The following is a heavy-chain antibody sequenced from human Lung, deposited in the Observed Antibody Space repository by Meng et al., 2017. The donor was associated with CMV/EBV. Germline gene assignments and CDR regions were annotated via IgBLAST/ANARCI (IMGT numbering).Heavy chain of an antibody. D-gene: IGHD3-10*01. CDR2: INPNSGGT. CDR3: ARAGYYYGSGSCDY. Sequence: AXVXVSXXASGYTFTDYYMHWVRQAPGQGLEWMGWINPNSGGTNYAQKFQGRVTMTRDTFISTAYMELSRLRSDDTAVYYCARAGYYYGSGSCDYWGQGTLVTVSS. J-gene: IGHJ4*02. V-gene: IGHV1-2*02. CDR1: GYTFTDYY.